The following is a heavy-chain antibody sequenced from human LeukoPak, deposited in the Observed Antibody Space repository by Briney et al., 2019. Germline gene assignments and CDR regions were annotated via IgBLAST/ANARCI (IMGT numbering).Heavy chain of an antibody. CDR3: ARSMIVGAYWFDP. CDR2: IYYSGRT. J-gene: IGHJ5*02. V-gene: IGHV4-39*01. Sequence: GSLRLSCAVSGFPFSTFWMSWVRQPPGKGLEWIGSIYYSGRTYYNPSLESRVTISVDTSKNQFSLKLSSVTAADTAVYYCARSMIVGAYWFDPWGQGTLVTVSS. CDR1: GFPFSTFW. D-gene: IGHD1-26*01.